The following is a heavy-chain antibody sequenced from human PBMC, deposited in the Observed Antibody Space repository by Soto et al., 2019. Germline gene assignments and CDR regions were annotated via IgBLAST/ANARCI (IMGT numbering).Heavy chain of an antibody. J-gene: IGHJ4*02. D-gene: IGHD2-2*01. Sequence: SETLSLTCTVSGGSISTYYWSWIRQPPGKGLEWLGCGYYSGISYYSPSLQSRVTISVDMSKNQFSLKLSSVTAADTAVYYCARDRGTACDATRDYYFDSCCQRALVPVS. CDR2: GYYSGIS. CDR1: GGSISTYY. V-gene: IGHV4-59*01. CDR3: ARDRGTACDATRDYYFDS.